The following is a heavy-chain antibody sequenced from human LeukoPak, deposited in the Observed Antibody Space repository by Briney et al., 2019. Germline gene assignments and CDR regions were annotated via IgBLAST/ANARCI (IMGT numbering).Heavy chain of an antibody. CDR1: GGSISSSSYY. J-gene: IGHJ4*02. D-gene: IGHD4/OR15-4a*01. CDR2: IYHSGST. Sequence: SETLSLTCTVSGGSISSSSYYWGWIRQPPGKGLEWIGSIYHSGSTYYNPSLKSRVTISVDTSKNQFSLKLSSVTAADTAVYYCASFKGDYDYFDYWGQGTLVTVSS. CDR3: ASFKGDYDYFDY. V-gene: IGHV4-39*01.